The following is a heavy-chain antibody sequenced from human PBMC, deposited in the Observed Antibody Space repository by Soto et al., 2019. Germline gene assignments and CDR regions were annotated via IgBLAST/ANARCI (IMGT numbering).Heavy chain of an antibody. CDR3: AHTMAPRILDS. Sequence: QITLKAAGPTLVKPTQTLTLTCSFSGFSLITSGVGVGWIRQPPGKALEWLALIYWDDDTSYSTSMRNRLTITKDTSRNQGVLTMTNMDRADTGTYYCAHTMAPRILDSWGQGTLVTVSS. J-gene: IGHJ4*02. CDR2: IYWDDDT. CDR1: GFSLITSGVG. V-gene: IGHV2-5*02.